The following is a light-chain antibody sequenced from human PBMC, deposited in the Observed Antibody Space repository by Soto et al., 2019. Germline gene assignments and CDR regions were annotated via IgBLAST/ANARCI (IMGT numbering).Light chain of an antibody. Sequence: EIVLTQSPGTLSLSPGERATLSCRASQSVTTSYLAWYQHKPGQAPRLLIYGASRRATDIPDRFSGGGSGTDFTLTISRLEPEDFAVYYCQQYGSSPFTFGGGTKV. CDR3: QQYGSSPFT. CDR1: QSVTTSY. CDR2: GAS. J-gene: IGKJ4*01. V-gene: IGKV3-20*01.